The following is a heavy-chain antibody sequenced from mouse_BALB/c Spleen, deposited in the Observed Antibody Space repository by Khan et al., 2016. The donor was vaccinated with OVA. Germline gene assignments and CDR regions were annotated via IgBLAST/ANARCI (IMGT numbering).Heavy chain of an antibody. Sequence: VQLQQSGAELVRPGSSMKISCKASGYAFSNYWMNWVRQGPGQGLEWIGQIYPGDGNTNYNGKFKDKATLTADQSSSTAYMQLRSLASEESVVYFWERSWYDFFAYWGQGTLVTVSA. CDR2: IYPGDGNT. CDR1: GYAFSNYW. D-gene: IGHD2-14*01. J-gene: IGHJ3*01. V-gene: IGHV1-80*01. CDR3: ERSWYDFFAY.